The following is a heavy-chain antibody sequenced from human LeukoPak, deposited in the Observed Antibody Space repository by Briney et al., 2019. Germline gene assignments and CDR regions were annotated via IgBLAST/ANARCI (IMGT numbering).Heavy chain of an antibody. Sequence: GGSLRLSCAASGFTFSSYAMGWVRQAPGKGLEWVSAISGSGGSTYYADSVKGRFTISRDNSKNTLYLQMNSLRAEDTAVYYCAKGTKRGHSSGWYYYYYYMDVWGKGTTVTVSS. V-gene: IGHV3-23*01. D-gene: IGHD6-19*01. CDR1: GFTFSSYA. CDR2: ISGSGGST. CDR3: AKGTKRGHSSGWYYYYYYMDV. J-gene: IGHJ6*03.